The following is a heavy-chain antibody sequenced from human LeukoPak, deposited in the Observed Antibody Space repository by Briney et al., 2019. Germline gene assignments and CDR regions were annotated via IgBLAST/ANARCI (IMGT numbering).Heavy chain of an antibody. Sequence: ASVKVSCKASGYTFTGYYVHWVRQAPGQGLEWMGRINPNNGATNYAQKLQGRVTITTDTSTSTAYMELRSLRSDDTAVYYCARDSYYYDSSGPESFDYWGQGTLVTVSS. V-gene: IGHV1-2*06. CDR3: ARDSYYYDSSGPESFDY. D-gene: IGHD3-22*01. CDR2: INPNNGAT. J-gene: IGHJ4*02. CDR1: GYTFTGYY.